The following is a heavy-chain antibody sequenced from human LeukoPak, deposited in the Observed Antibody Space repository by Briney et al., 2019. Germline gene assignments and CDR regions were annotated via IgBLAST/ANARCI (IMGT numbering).Heavy chain of an antibody. CDR3: AKGMHYDSSGGVYFDY. J-gene: IGHJ4*02. D-gene: IGHD3-22*01. CDR1: GFTFDDYA. Sequence: GGSLRLSCAASGFTFDDYAMHWVRQAPGKGLEGVSGISWNSGSIGYADSVKGRFTISRDNAKNSLYLQMNSLRAEDTALYYCAKGMHYDSSGGVYFDYWGQGTLVTVSS. CDR2: ISWNSGSI. V-gene: IGHV3-9*01.